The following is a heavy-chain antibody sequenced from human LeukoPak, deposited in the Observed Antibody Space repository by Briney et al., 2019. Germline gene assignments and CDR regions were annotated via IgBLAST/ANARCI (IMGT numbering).Heavy chain of an antibody. D-gene: IGHD3-16*02. CDR3: ARTTAYDYVWGSYRSDAFDI. Sequence: PGGSLRLSCAASGFTFSSYSMNWVRQAPGKGLEWVSSISSSSSYIYYADSVKGRFTISRDNAKNSLYLQMNSLRAEDTAVYYCARTTAYDYVWGSYRSDAFDIWGQGTMVTVSS. J-gene: IGHJ3*02. V-gene: IGHV3-21*01. CDR1: GFTFSSYS. CDR2: ISSSSSYI.